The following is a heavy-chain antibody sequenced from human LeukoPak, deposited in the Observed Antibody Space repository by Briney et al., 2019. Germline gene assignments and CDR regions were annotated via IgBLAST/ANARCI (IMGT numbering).Heavy chain of an antibody. J-gene: IGHJ6*02. Sequence: GGALRLSCAASGFTFSSYWMHWVRQAPGKGLVWVSRINSDGSSTSYADSVKGRFTISRDNAKNTLYLQMNSLRAEDTAVYYCAREMGEAYGEAYYYGMDVWGQGTTVTVSS. CDR3: AREMGEAYGEAYYYGMDV. CDR2: INSDGSST. V-gene: IGHV3-74*01. CDR1: GFTFSSYW. D-gene: IGHD4-17*01.